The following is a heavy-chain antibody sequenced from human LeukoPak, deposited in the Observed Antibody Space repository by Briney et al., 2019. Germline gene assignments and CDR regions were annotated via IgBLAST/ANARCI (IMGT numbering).Heavy chain of an antibody. CDR1: GDSLTNFY. CDR2: IYTSGST. J-gene: IGHJ5*02. D-gene: IGHD3-22*01. Sequence: SETLSLTCAVSGDSLTNFYWSWIRQSPGKGLEWVGDIYTSGSTKYHPSLKSRHTIYVDTSKTQFSLKLFSVTAADTAVYYCARCNAPYYYDSTGYYWFDPWGQGTLVTVSS. V-gene: IGHV4-4*08. CDR3: ARCNAPYYYDSTGYYWFDP.